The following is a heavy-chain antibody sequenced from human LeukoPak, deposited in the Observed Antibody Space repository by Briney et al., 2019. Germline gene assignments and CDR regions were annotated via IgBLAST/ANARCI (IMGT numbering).Heavy chain of an antibody. J-gene: IGHJ4*02. CDR3: ARDPGYSGYESNFDY. V-gene: IGHV3-53*01. D-gene: IGHD5-12*01. Sequence: GGSLRLSCAVSGFTVRSNYMNWVRQAPGKGLEWVSVIYSDGTTYYADSVKGRFTISTDNSKNTIYLQMNSLRAGDTAVYYCARDPGYSGYESNFDYWGQGTLVTVSS. CDR1: GFTVRSNY. CDR2: IYSDGTT.